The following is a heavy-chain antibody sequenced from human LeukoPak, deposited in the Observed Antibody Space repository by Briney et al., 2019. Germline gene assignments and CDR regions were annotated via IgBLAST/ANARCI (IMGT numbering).Heavy chain of an antibody. CDR3: ARETMCSSTSCLDY. CDR1: GGSISSYY. V-gene: IGHV4-59*12. CDR2: IYYSGGT. J-gene: IGHJ4*02. D-gene: IGHD2-2*01. Sequence: SETLSLTCTVSGGSISSYYWNWIRQPPGKGLEWIGYIYYSGGTKYNPTLKSRVTISVDTSKNQFSLKLSSVTAADTAVYYCARETMCSSTSCLDYWGQGTLVTVSS.